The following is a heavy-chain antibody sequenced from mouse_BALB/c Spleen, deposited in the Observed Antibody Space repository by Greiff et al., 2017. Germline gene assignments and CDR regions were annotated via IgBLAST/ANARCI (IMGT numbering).Heavy chain of an antibody. V-gene: IGHV6-6*02. CDR1: GFTFSNYW. J-gene: IGHJ2*01. D-gene: IGHD4-1*01. Sequence: EVKLMESGGGLVQPGGSMKLSCVASGFTFSNYWMNWVRQSPEKGLEWVAEIRLKSNNYATHYAESVKGRFTISRDDSKSSVYLQMNNLRAEDTGIYYCTRANWDYWGQGTTLTVSS. CDR3: TRANWDY. CDR2: IRLKSNNYAT.